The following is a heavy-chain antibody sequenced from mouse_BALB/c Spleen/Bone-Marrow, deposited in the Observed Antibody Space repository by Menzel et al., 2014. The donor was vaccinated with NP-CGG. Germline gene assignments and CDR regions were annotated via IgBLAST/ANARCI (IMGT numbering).Heavy chain of an antibody. J-gene: IGHJ2*01. Sequence: QVQLKQSGPGLVQPSQSLSITCTVSGFSLTSYGVHWVRQSPGKGLEWLGVIWSDGITDYNAAFISRLSISKDNSKSQVFFKMNSLQANDTAIYFCATPGTYYFAYWGQGTALTVSS. CDR3: ATPGTYYFAY. D-gene: IGHD3-3*01. V-gene: IGHV2-2*02. CDR2: IWSDGIT. CDR1: GFSLTSYG.